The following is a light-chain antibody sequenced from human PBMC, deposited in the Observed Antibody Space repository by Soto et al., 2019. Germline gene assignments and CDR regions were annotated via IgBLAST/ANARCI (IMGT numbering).Light chain of an antibody. CDR2: KAS. CDR3: QHYNSYSEA. J-gene: IGKJ1*01. CDR1: QTISSW. Sequence: DIQMTQSPSTLSGSVGDRVTITCRASQTISSWLAWYQQKQGKAPTLLIYKASTLKSGVPSRCSGSGSGTEFSLTISSMQPDDFATYYCQHYNSYSEAFGQGTKVDIK. V-gene: IGKV1-5*03.